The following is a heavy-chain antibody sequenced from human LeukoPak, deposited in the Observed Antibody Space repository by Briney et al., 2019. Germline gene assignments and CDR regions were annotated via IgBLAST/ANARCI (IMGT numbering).Heavy chain of an antibody. CDR3: ARRGYSGYDSWFDP. V-gene: IGHV3-21*01. Sequence: GSLRLSCAASGFTFSSYSMNWVRQAPGKGLEWVSSISSSSSYIYYADSVKGRFTISRDNAKNSLYLQMNSLRAEDTAVYYCARRGYSGYDSWFDPWGQGTLVTVSS. D-gene: IGHD5-12*01. CDR1: GFTFSSYS. J-gene: IGHJ5*02. CDR2: ISSSSSYI.